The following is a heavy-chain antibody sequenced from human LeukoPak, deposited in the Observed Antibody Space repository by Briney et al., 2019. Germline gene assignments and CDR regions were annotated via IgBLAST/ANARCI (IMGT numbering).Heavy chain of an antibody. CDR3: AKATLDGYNYGTWDY. CDR1: GFTFSSYA. CDR2: IYGSGGST. Sequence: PGGSLRLSCAASGFTFSSYAMSWVRQAPGKGLEWVSAIYGSGGSTYYADSVKGRFTISRDNSKNTLYLQMNSLRAEDTAVYFCAKATLDGYNYGTWDYWGQGTLVTVSS. V-gene: IGHV3-23*01. J-gene: IGHJ4*02. D-gene: IGHD5-24*01.